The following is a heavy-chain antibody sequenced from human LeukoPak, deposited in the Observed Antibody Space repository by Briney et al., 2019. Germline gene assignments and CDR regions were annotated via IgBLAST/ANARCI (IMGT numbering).Heavy chain of an antibody. CDR3: AREANRRYYYYGMDV. J-gene: IGHJ6*02. D-gene: IGHD1-14*01. CDR1: GFTFSSYA. CDR2: ISYDGSNK. V-gene: IGHV3-30-3*01. Sequence: GGSLRLSCSASGFTFSSYAMHWVRQAPGKGLEWVAVISYDGSNKYYADSVKGRFTISRDNSKNTLYLQMNSLRAEDTAVYYCAREANRRYYYYGMDVWGQGTTVTVSS.